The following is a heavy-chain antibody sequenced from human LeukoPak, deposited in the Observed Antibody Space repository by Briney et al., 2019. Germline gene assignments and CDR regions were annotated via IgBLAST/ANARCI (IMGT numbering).Heavy chain of an antibody. Sequence: SETLSLTCTVSGGSISTNIYYWGWIRQPPGKGLEWIGSVFYNGGTYYNPSLRSRVTLSVDTSKNQFSLKLRSVTAADTAVYYCGRIDIAVTGKGAFDIWGQGTLVTVSS. D-gene: IGHD6-19*01. CDR3: GRIDIAVTGKGAFDI. V-gene: IGHV4-39*07. CDR2: VFYNGGT. J-gene: IGHJ3*02. CDR1: GGSISTNIYY.